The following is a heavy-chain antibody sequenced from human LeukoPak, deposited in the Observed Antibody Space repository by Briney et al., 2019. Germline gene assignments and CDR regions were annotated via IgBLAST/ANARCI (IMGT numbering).Heavy chain of an antibody. V-gene: IGHV4-59*12. Sequence: GSLRLSCAASGFTFSSYSMNWIRQPPGKGLEWIGSMDYSGSTYYNTSLKSRVTISIDTSKNQFSLKLSSVNAADTAVYYCARDISGWSTYFDYWGQGTLVTVSS. J-gene: IGHJ4*02. CDR2: MDYSGST. CDR1: GFTFSSYS. D-gene: IGHD6-19*01. CDR3: ARDISGWSTYFDY.